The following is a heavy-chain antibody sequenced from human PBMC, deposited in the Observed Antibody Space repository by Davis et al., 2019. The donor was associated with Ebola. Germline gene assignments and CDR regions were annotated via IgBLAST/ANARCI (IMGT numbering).Heavy chain of an antibody. CDR3: ARDVRGITGPSEY. V-gene: IGHV1-69*05. D-gene: IGHD1-1*01. CDR1: GGTFSSYA. J-gene: IGHJ4*02. CDR2: IIPIFGTA. Sequence: AASVKVSCKASGGTFSSYAISWVRQAPGQGLEWMGGIIPIFGTANYAQKVQGRITMTTDTSTSTAYMELRSLRSDDTARYYCARDVRGITGPSEYWGQGTLVTVSS.